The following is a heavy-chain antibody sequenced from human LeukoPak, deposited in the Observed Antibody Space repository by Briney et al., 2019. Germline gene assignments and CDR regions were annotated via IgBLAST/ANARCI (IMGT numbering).Heavy chain of an antibody. Sequence: GESLKISCKTSGYSFNSYWIGWVRQMPGKGLEWMGIIYPGDSDTRYSPSFQGQVTISADKSISTAYLQWSSLKASDTAMYYCARHTNDFGGNGDYWGQGTLVTVSS. CDR3: ARHTNDFGGNGDY. V-gene: IGHV5-51*01. CDR1: GYSFNSYW. D-gene: IGHD4-23*01. J-gene: IGHJ4*02. CDR2: IYPGDSDT.